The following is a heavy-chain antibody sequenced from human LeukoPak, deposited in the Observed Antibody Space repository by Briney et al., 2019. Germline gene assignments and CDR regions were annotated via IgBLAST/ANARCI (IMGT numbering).Heavy chain of an antibody. J-gene: IGHJ4*02. CDR2: ISGSGGSR. D-gene: IGHD6-19*01. V-gene: IGHV3-23*01. CDR1: GFTFSSYA. Sequence: GGSLRLXCAASGFTFSSYAMSWVRQAPGKGLEWVSAISGSGGSRYYADSVKGRFTISRDNSKNTLYLQMNSLRAEDTAVYYCAKDHPPAVAGHRDIDYWGQGTLVTVSS. CDR3: AKDHPPAVAGHRDIDY.